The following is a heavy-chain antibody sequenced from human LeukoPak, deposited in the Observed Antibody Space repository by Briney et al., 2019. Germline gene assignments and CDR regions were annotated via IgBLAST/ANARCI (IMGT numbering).Heavy chain of an antibody. Sequence: GESLKISWKGSGYSFTSYWLGWVRQVPGKGLELIGIIYPGDSDTRYSPSFQGQVTISADKSINTAYLQWSSLKASDTAIYYCARRGEAMDPFDYWGQGTLVTVSS. J-gene: IGHJ4*02. CDR2: IYPGDSDT. V-gene: IGHV5-51*01. CDR1: GYSFTSYW. CDR3: ARRGEAMDPFDY. D-gene: IGHD5-18*01.